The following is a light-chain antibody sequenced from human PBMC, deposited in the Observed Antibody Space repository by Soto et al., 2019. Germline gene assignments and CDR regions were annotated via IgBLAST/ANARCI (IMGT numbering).Light chain of an antibody. CDR3: SSYTSTSTLVV. J-gene: IGLJ1*01. V-gene: IGLV2-14*01. Sequence: QSALTQPASVSGSPGQSITISCTGTSSDVGGYNYVSWYQQHPGKAPKLMVYDVSNRPSGVSNRFSGSKSGNTASLIISGLQSEDEADYYGSSYTSTSTLVVFGTGTKLTFL. CDR2: DVS. CDR1: SSDVGGYNY.